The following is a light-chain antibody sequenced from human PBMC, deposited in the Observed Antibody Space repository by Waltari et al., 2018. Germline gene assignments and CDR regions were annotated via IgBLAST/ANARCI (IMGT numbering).Light chain of an antibody. CDR2: RAT. CDR1: DNIGNW. V-gene: IGKV1-5*03. Sequence: DIRMTQSPSTLSASVGDRVTITCRASDNIGNWLAWYQHRAGKAPNLLISRATVLESGVPSRFSGSGSGTDFTLSITSLQPGDVASYYCQQYKDYPYTFGQGTKLEI. CDR3: QQYKDYPYT. J-gene: IGKJ2*01.